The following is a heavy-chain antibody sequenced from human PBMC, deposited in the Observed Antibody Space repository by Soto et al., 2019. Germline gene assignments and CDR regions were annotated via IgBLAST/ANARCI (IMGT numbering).Heavy chain of an antibody. J-gene: IGHJ4*02. CDR3: ARESLEGPDILTGYTY. D-gene: IGHD3-9*01. V-gene: IGHV6-1*01. Sequence: SQTLSLTCAISGDSVSSNIAAWNWIRQSPSRGLEWLGRTYYRSKWYNDYAVSVKSRITINPDTSKNQFSLQLNSVTPEDTAVFYCARESLEGPDILTGYTYWGQGTLVTVSS. CDR2: TYYRSKWYN. CDR1: GDSVSSNIAA.